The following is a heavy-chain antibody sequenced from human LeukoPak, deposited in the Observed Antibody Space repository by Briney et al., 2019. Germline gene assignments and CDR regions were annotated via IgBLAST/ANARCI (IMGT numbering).Heavy chain of an antibody. CDR3: ASTDIGAAAAFDY. CDR2: IYSGGST. Sequence: GGSLRLSCAASGFTVSSNYMSWVRQAPGKGLEWVSVIYSGGSTYYADSVKGRFTISRDNSKNTLYLQMNSLRAEDTAVYYCASTDIGAAAAFDYWGQGTLVTLSS. J-gene: IGHJ4*02. D-gene: IGHD6-13*01. V-gene: IGHV3-66*02. CDR1: GFTVSSNY.